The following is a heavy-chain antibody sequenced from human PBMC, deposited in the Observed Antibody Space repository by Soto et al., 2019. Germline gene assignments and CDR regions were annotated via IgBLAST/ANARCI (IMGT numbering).Heavy chain of an antibody. CDR1: GGSISPYY. D-gene: IGHD3-22*01. V-gene: IGHV4-59*08. Sequence: SETLSLTCTVSGGSISPYYWSWIRQPPGKGLEWIGYMYYTGSTNYNPSLKSRVTISVDTSRNQFSLKLSSVTAADTAVYYCARHHNYYDSSGYYRYYFDNWGQGTLVTVSS. CDR3: ARHHNYYDSSGYYRYYFDN. J-gene: IGHJ4*02. CDR2: MYYTGST.